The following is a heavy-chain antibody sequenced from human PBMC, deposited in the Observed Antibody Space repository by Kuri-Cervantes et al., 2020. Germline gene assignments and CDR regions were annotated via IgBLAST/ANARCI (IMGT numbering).Heavy chain of an antibody. D-gene: IGHD1-1*01. CDR2: IWYDGSNK. CDR1: GFTFDDYA. CDR3: AREYRYYYYMDV. Sequence: LSLTCAASGFTFDDYAMHWVRQAPGKGLEWVAVIWYDGSNKYYADSVKGRFTISRDNSKNTLYLQMNSLRAEDTAVYYCAREYRYYYYMDVWGKGTTVTVSS. V-gene: IGHV3-33*08. J-gene: IGHJ6*03.